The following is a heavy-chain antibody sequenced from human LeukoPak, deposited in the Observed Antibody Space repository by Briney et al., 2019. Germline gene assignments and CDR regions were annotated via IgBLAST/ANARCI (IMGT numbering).Heavy chain of an antibody. J-gene: IGHJ6*03. D-gene: IGHD3-10*01. CDR1: GYTFTSYD. CDR3: ARSEGRWFGELLGYYYYMDV. CDR2: MNPNSGNT. V-gene: IGHV1-8*03. Sequence: ASVKVSCKASGYTFTSYDINWVRQDTGQGLEWMGWMNPNSGNTGYAQKFQGRVTITRNTSISTAYMELSSLRCEDTAVYYCARSEGRWFGELLGYYYYMDVWGKGTTVTVSS.